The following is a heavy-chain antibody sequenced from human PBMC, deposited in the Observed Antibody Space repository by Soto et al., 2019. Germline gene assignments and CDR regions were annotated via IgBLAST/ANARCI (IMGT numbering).Heavy chain of an antibody. CDR3: ARAARRDFDY. J-gene: IGHJ4*02. Sequence: SETLSLTCAVYGGSFSGYYWSWIRQPPGKGLEWIGEINHSGSTNYNPSLKSRVTISVDTSKNQFSLKLSSVTAADTAVYYCARAARRDFDYWGQGTPVTVSS. D-gene: IGHD6-6*01. CDR2: INHSGST. V-gene: IGHV4-34*01. CDR1: GGSFSGYY.